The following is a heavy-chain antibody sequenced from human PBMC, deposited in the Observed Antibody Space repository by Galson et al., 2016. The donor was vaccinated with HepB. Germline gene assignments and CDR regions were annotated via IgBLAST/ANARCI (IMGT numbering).Heavy chain of an antibody. CDR2: IYHTGTS. CDR1: GASINDSTW. V-gene: IGHV4-4*02. Sequence: SETLSLTCTVSGASINDSTWWTWVRQAPGMGLEWIGEIYHTGTSNNNPSLLSRFTMSIDNSRNLFSLNLNSVTAADTAVYYCARASIFPGARMVFDPWGQGTTVTVSS. D-gene: IGHD2-2*01. J-gene: IGHJ6*02. CDR3: ARASIFPGARMVFDP.